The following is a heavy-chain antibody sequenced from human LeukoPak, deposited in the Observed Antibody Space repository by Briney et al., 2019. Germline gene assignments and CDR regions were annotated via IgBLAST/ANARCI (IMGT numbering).Heavy chain of an antibody. D-gene: IGHD3-10*01. CDR1: GYMFNKYG. V-gene: IGHV3-23*01. Sequence: GGSLRLSCAASGYMFNKYGINWVRQAPGKGLEWVSAISGSGGSTYYADSVKGRFTISRDNSKNTLYLQMNSLRAEDTAVYYCAKDLEAVVRGVSDAFDIWGQGTMVTVSS. CDR3: AKDLEAVVRGVSDAFDI. J-gene: IGHJ3*02. CDR2: ISGSGGST.